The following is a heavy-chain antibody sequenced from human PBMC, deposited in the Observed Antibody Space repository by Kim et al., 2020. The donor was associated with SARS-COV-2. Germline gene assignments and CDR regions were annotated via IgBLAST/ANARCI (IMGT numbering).Heavy chain of an antibody. CDR1: GGSINSYY. J-gene: IGHJ5*01. CDR2: IYNRRST. Sequence: SETLSLTCTVSGGSINSYYWSWIRQPPGKGLEWIGNIYNRRSTNYNPSLKSRGTISVDTSKNQLSLKLSSVTAADTAVYYCARENQQGVFTTDNWFDPWGQGTLVTVSS. V-gene: IGHV4-59*01. CDR3: ARENQQGVFTTDNWFDP. D-gene: IGHD2-2*01.